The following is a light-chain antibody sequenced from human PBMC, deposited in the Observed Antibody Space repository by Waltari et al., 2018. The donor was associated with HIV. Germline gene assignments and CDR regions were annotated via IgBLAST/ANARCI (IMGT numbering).Light chain of an antibody. CDR2: EVS. Sequence: QSALTQHASVSGSPGQSITISCTGTSSDIRGYTYVSRYQHHPAKATKLMIYEVSNRPSGVSNRFSGSKSGNTASLTISGLQAEDEADYYCSSYTSSNTPVLFGGGTKLTVL. CDR1: SSDIRGYTY. J-gene: IGLJ2*01. CDR3: SSYTSSNTPVL. V-gene: IGLV2-14*01.